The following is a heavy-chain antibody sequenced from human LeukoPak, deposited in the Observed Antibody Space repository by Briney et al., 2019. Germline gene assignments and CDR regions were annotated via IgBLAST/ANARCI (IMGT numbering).Heavy chain of an antibody. CDR3: TRDPRNKGFDP. V-gene: IGHV3-74*01. CDR2: INGDGSST. Sequence: GGSLRLSCAASGFTLSYYWMHWVRQAPGKGLVWASCINGDGSSTNYADSVKGRFTISRDNAKNTLYLEMNSLRAEDTAVYYCTRDPRNKGFDPWGQRTLVTVSS. J-gene: IGHJ5*02. CDR1: GFTLSYYW. D-gene: IGHD1/OR15-1a*01.